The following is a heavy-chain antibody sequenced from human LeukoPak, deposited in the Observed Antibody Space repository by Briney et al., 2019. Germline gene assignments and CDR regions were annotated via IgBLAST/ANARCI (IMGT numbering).Heavy chain of an antibody. V-gene: IGHV1-18*01. J-gene: IGHJ4*02. CDR2: ISPYNGNT. D-gene: IGHD2-8*01. CDR1: GYTFTNYG. CDR3: TRTVLDCKNGVCYDY. Sequence: ASVKVSCKASGYTFTNYGVSWVRQAPGQGLEWMGWISPYNGNTNYAQKFQGRVTVTTDTSTSTAYMELRSLRSDDTAVYYCTRTVLDCKNGVCYDYWGQGTLVTVSS.